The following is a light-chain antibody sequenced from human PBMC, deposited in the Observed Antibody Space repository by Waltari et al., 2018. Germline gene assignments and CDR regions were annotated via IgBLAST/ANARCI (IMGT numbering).Light chain of an antibody. Sequence: MVMTQCPHTLPVTAGEKDSISCRSSQSLLHSNGHNYVDWYLQKPGQSPQYLIYLGSNRATGVPDRFTGSGSGTHFTLEITRVEAEDVGIYYCVQALQTPRTFGQGTKLEIK. CDR3: VQALQTPRT. J-gene: IGKJ2*01. V-gene: IGKV2-28*01. CDR1: QSLLHSNGHNY. CDR2: LGS.